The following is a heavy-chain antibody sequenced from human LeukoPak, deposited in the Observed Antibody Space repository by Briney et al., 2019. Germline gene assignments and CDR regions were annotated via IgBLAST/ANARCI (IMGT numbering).Heavy chain of an antibody. Sequence: TGGSLRLSCSASGFTFSDFAMQWVRQAPGRGLEYVSGINNNGGSTQDADSVKGRFTISRDNSKNTLYLQMSSLRPEDTATYYCVKTVVTLGGLIRTDAFDFWGQGTLVTVSS. CDR2: INNNGGST. V-gene: IGHV3-64D*06. J-gene: IGHJ3*01. CDR3: VKTVVTLGGLIRTDAFDF. CDR1: GFTFSDFA. D-gene: IGHD3-16*01.